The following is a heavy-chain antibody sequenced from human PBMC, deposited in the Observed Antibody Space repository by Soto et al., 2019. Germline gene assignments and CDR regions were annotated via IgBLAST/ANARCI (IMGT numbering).Heavy chain of an antibody. CDR2: IKSKTHGGTT. V-gene: IGHV3-15*07. Sequence: PGGSLRLSCAASDFAFTNAWINWVRQAPGKGLEGVGRIKSKTHGGTTDFAAPVKGRFAISRDDSKNMVCLQMNSLKTEDTGIYYCTTDSYSAMMVVRFDYWGHGTLVTVSS. CDR1: DFAFTNAW. CDR3: TTDSYSAMMVVRFDY. D-gene: IGHD2-15*01. J-gene: IGHJ4*01.